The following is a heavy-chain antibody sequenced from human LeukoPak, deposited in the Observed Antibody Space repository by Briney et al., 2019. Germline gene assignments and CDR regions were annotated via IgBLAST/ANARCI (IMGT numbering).Heavy chain of an antibody. CDR2: INTDGSST. Sequence: PGGSLRLSCAASGFSFSSYWMYWVRQAPGKGLVWVSRINTDGSSTSYADSVKGRFTIFRDNAKNTLYLQMNSLGVEDTAVYYCARDCSSASCYKGLPDDYWGQGTLVTVSS. J-gene: IGHJ4*02. CDR3: ARDCSSASCYKGLPDDY. V-gene: IGHV3-74*01. CDR1: GFSFSSYW. D-gene: IGHD2-2*02.